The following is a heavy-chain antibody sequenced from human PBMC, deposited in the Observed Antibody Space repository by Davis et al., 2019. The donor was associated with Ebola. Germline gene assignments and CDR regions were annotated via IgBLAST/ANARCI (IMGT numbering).Heavy chain of an antibody. CDR1: GFTVSSNY. V-gene: IGHV3-23*01. CDR2: ISGSGGST. D-gene: IGHD3-22*01. CDR3: AKTRYYDSSGAFDI. Sequence: PGGSLRLSCAASGFTVSSNYMSWVRQAPGKGLEWVSAISGSGGSTYYADSVKGRFTISRDNSKNTLYLQMNSLRAEDTAVYYCAKTRYYDSSGAFDIWGQGTMVTVSS. J-gene: IGHJ3*02.